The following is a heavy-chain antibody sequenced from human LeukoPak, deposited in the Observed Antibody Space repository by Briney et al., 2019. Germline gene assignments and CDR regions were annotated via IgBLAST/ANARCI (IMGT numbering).Heavy chain of an antibody. V-gene: IGHV3-21*01. J-gene: IGHJ4*02. CDR1: GFSFTDYS. D-gene: IGHD3-22*01. CDR3: ARRPGGYYDSSGILEYFDY. CDR2: ISNTSSYI. Sequence: GGSLRLSCDASGFSFTDYSINWVRQAPGKGLAWVASISNTSSYIYYADSVKGRFTISRDNAKNSLYLQMNSLRAEDTAVYYCARRPGGYYDSSGILEYFDYWGQGTLVTVSS.